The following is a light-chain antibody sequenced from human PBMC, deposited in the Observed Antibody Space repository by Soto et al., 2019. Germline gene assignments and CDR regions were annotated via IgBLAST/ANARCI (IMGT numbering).Light chain of an antibody. CDR1: QDIGIY. CDR3: QKNGGAPRT. V-gene: IGKV1-27*01. J-gene: IGKJ1*01. CDR2: TAS. Sequence: DIQMTQSPSSLSASVGDRVTITCRASQDIGIYLSWYQQKSGGVPRLLIYTASTLQSGVPSRFSGIRSGTDFTLSISSLQPEDATTYFCQKNGGAPRTFGQGTKVEIK.